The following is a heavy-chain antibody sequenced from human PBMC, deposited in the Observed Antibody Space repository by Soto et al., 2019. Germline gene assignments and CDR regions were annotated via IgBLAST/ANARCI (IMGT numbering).Heavy chain of an antibody. CDR3: ARGGVGVVPAANWFDP. V-gene: IGHV4-34*01. CDR1: GGSFSGYY. D-gene: IGHD2-2*01. CDR2: INHSGST. J-gene: IGHJ5*02. Sequence: QVQLQQWGAGLLKPSETLSLTCAVYGGSFSGYYWSWIRQPPGKGLEWIGEINHSGSTNYNPSLKDRVTISVDTSKNQFSLKLSSVTAADTAVYYCARGGVGVVPAANWFDPWGQGTLVTVSS.